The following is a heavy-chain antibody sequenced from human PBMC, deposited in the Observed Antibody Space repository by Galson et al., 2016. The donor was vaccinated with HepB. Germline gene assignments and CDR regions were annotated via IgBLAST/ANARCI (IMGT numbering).Heavy chain of an antibody. CDR3: VRGGTAPDL. CDR1: GFTFRNYG. Sequence: SLRLSCAVSGFTFRNYGMTWVRQAPGKGLDCVSSISRSGDSTDYADSVKGRFTISRDNSRNTLSLQMNSLRIEDTAVYYCVRGGTAPDLWGKGTTVTVS. D-gene: IGHD3-16*01. V-gene: IGHV3-23*01. J-gene: IGHJ6*03. CDR2: ISRSGDST.